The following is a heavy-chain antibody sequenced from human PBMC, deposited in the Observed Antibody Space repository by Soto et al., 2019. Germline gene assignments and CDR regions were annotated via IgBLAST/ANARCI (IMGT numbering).Heavy chain of an antibody. J-gene: IGHJ5*02. CDR2: IKQDGSEE. V-gene: IGHV3-7*03. D-gene: IGHD1-7*01. CDR1: GSTFCIYW. Sequence: GWLGRTSTASGSTFCIYWVSWVRQAPGKGLEWVAKIKQDGSEEYYVDSVKGRFTISRDNDKNSLYLQLKSLRAEDTAGYYCARDHNGNYALPSNGFDPWGQGTPVNVYS. CDR3: ARDHNGNYALPSNGFDP.